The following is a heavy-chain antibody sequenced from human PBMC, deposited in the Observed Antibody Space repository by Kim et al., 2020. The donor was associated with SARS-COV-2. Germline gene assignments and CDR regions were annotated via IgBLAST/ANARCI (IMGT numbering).Heavy chain of an antibody. Sequence: GGSLRLSCAASGFTFSSYGMHWVRQAPGKGLEWVAVISYDGSNKYYADSVKGRFTISRDNSKNTLYLQMNSLRAEDTAVYYCAKAGYSSSSVWAWGQGTLVTVSS. J-gene: IGHJ5*02. CDR1: GFTFSSYG. V-gene: IGHV3-30*18. CDR3: AKAGYSSSSVWA. D-gene: IGHD6-6*01. CDR2: ISYDGSNK.